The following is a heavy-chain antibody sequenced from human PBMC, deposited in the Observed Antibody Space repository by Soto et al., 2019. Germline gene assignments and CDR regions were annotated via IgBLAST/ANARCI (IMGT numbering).Heavy chain of an antibody. D-gene: IGHD2-15*01. V-gene: IGHV1-2*02. CDR3: AIGYCSGGSCYSYYYYYGMDV. CDR1: GYTFTGYY. CDR2: INPNSGGT. Sequence: VSCKASGYTFTGYYMHWVRQAPGQGLEWMGWINPNSGGTNYAQKFQGRVTMTRDTSISTAYMELSRLRSDDTAVYYCAIGYCSGGSCYSYYYYYGMDVWGQGTTVTVSS. J-gene: IGHJ6*02.